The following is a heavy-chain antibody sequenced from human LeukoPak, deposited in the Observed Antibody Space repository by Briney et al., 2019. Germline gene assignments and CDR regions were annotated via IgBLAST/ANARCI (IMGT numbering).Heavy chain of an antibody. V-gene: IGHV1-2*04. Sequence: ASVKVSCKASGYTFTVYYMHWVRQAPGQGLEWMGWINPNSGGTNYAQKFQGWVTMTRDTSISTAYMELSRLRSGDTAVYYCARGSGGYDWGDWFDPWGQGTLVTVSS. D-gene: IGHD5-12*01. CDR3: ARGSGGYDWGDWFDP. CDR1: GYTFTVYY. J-gene: IGHJ5*02. CDR2: INPNSGGT.